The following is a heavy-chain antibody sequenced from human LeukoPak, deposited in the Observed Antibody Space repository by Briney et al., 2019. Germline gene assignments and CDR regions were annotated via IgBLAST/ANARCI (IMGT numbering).Heavy chain of an antibody. CDR3: ARMGTANDAFDI. V-gene: IGHV1-8*01. CDR1: GYTFTSYD. D-gene: IGHD5-24*01. CDR2: MNPNSGNT. J-gene: IGHJ3*02. Sequence: ASVKVSCKASGYTFTSYDINLVRQATGQGLEWMGWMNPNSGNTGYAQKFQGRVTMTRNTSISTAYMELSSLRSEDTAVYYCARMGTANDAFDIWGQGTMVTVSS.